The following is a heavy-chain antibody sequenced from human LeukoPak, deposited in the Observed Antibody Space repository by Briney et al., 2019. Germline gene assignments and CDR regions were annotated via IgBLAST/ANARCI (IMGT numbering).Heavy chain of an antibody. V-gene: IGHV1-69*04. CDR3: ARDRDYYASGSYEGLIDN. D-gene: IGHD3-10*01. J-gene: IGHJ4*02. Sequence: SVNVSCKASGGTFSRYAISWVRQAPGQGLEWMGRIIPILGIANYAQKFQGRVTITADKSTSTAYMELSSLRSEDTAVYYCARDRDYYASGSYEGLIDNWGQGTLVTVSS. CDR2: IIPILGIA. CDR1: GGTFSRYA.